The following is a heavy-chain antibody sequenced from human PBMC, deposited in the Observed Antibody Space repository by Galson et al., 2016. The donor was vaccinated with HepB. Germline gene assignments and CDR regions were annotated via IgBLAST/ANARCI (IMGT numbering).Heavy chain of an antibody. CDR3: ARCSGGSSEPLGWFDP. V-gene: IGHV3-33*01. D-gene: IGHD2-15*01. J-gene: IGHJ5*02. CDR1: GFTFSNYG. Sequence: SLRLSCAASGFTFSNYGIHWVRQAPGKGLEWVAVIWYDGSNKYYADSVKGRFTISRDNSKQTLYLQMNSLRAEDTALYYCARCSGGSSEPLGWFDPWGQGTLVTVSS. CDR2: IWYDGSNK.